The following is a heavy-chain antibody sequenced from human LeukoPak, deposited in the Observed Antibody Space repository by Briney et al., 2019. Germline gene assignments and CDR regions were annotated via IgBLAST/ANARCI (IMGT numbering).Heavy chain of an antibody. CDR1: GYTFTSYD. Sequence: ASVKVSCKASGYTFTSYDINWVRQATGQGLEWMGWMNPNSGNTGYAQNFQGSVTMTRNTSISSAYMELSSLRSEDTAVYYCLIAAAAIDFDYWGQGTLVTVSS. CDR2: MNPNSGNT. J-gene: IGHJ4*02. V-gene: IGHV1-8*01. CDR3: LIAAAAIDFDY. D-gene: IGHD6-13*01.